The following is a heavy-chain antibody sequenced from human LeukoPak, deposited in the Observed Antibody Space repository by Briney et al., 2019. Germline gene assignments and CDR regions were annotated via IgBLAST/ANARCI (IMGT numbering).Heavy chain of an antibody. CDR1: GGSISSDSYY. J-gene: IGHJ4*02. D-gene: IGHD1-26*01. CDR3: ARLWSGSYRKSHNFDY. CDR2: IYYSGST. V-gene: IGHV4-39*01. Sequence: SETLSLTYTVSGGSISSDSYYWGWVRQPPGKGLEWIGSIYYSGSTYYNPSLKSRVTISVDTSKNQFSLKLSSVTAADTAVYYCARLWSGSYRKSHNFDYWGQGTLVTVSS.